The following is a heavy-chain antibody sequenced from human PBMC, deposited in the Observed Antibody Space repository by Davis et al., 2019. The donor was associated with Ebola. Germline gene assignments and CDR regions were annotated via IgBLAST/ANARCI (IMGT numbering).Heavy chain of an antibody. CDR1: GGSISGYY. Sequence: MPSETLSLTCAVYGGSISGYYWSWIRQPPGQELEWIGEINHRGSTNYNPSLKSRVTISVDTSKNQFSLKLTSVTAADTAVYYCATSQDCSSTSCDNWFDPWGQGTLVTVSS. CDR3: ATSQDCSSTSCDNWFDP. D-gene: IGHD2-2*01. V-gene: IGHV4-34*01. CDR2: INHRGST. J-gene: IGHJ5*02.